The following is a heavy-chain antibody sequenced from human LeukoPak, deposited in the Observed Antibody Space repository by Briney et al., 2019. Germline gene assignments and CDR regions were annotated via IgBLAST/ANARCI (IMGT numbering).Heavy chain of an antibody. J-gene: IGHJ4*02. CDR2: IIPIFGTA. V-gene: IGHV1-69*13. Sequence: SVKVSCKASGGTFSSYAISWVRQAPGQGLEWMGGIIPIFGTANYAQKFQGRVTITADESTSTAYMELSSLRSEDTAVYYCGRAGDLENWYAYWGQGTLVTVSS. D-gene: IGHD1-1*01. CDR3: GRAGDLENWYAY. CDR1: GGTFSSYA.